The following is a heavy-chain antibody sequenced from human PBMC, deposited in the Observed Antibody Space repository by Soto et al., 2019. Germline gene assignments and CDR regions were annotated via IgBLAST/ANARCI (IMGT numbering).Heavy chain of an antibody. CDR2: ISYDGSYK. J-gene: IGHJ4*02. CDR3: ARDLPYYYDSSGYGTTDY. Sequence: QVQLVESGGGVVQPGRSLRLSCAASGFTFSSYAMHWVRQAPGKGLEWVAVISYDGSYKYYADSVKGRFTISRDNSKNTLYLQMNSLRAEDTAVYYCARDLPYYYDSSGYGTTDYWGQGTLVTVSS. V-gene: IGHV3-30-3*01. D-gene: IGHD3-22*01. CDR1: GFTFSSYA.